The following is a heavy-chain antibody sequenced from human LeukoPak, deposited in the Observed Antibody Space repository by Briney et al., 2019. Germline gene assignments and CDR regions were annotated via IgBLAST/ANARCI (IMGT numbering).Heavy chain of an antibody. CDR1: AFIFSGHW. D-gene: IGHD1-1*01. CDR3: ARDPLGTRPGFDY. V-gene: IGHV3-30*03. Sequence: GGSLRTSCEGSAFIFSGHWMNWVRQTPGKGLEWVAVISYDGSNKYYADSVKGRFTISRDNSKNTLYLQMNSLRAEDTAVYYCARDPLGTRPGFDYWGQGTLVTVSS. J-gene: IGHJ4*02. CDR2: ISYDGSNK.